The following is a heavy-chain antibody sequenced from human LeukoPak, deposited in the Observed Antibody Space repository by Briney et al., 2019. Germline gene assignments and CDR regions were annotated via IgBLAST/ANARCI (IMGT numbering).Heavy chain of an antibody. V-gene: IGHV1-69*13. CDR2: IIPIFGTA. D-gene: IGHD6-13*01. CDR1: GGTFSSYA. CDR3: ARVIGSAAAHPRPLYYFDY. J-gene: IGHJ4*02. Sequence: GASVKVSCKASGGTFSSYAISWVRQAPGQGLEWMGGIIPIFGTANYAQKFQGRVTITADESTSTAYMELRSLRSDDTAVYYCARVIGSAAAHPRPLYYFDYWGQGTLVTVSS.